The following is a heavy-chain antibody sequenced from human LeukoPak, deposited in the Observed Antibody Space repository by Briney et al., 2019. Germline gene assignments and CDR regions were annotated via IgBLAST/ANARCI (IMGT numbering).Heavy chain of an antibody. J-gene: IGHJ4*02. CDR1: GGSISSYY. CDR3: ARGDYGDLDY. Sequence: SETLSLTCTVSGGSISSYYWSWIRQPPGKGLEWIGYIYYSGSTNYNPSLKSRVTISVDTSKNQFSLKLSSVTAADTAVYYCARGDYGDLDYWGQGTLVTVSS. CDR2: IYYSGST. V-gene: IGHV4-59*12. D-gene: IGHD4-17*01.